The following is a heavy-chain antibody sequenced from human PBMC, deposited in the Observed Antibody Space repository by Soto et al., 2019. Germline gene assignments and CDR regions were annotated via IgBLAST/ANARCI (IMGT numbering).Heavy chain of an antibody. J-gene: IGHJ4*02. CDR1: GGSISSSSYY. CDR2: IYYSGST. Sequence: QLQLQESGPGLVKPSETLSLTCTVSGGSISSSSYYWGWIRQPPGKGLEWIGSIYYSGSTYYNPSLKSRVTISVDTSKNQFSLKLSSVTAADTAVYYCASSTLDSGSSNFDYWGQGTLVTVSS. CDR3: ASSTLDSGSSNFDY. D-gene: IGHD1-26*01. V-gene: IGHV4-39*01.